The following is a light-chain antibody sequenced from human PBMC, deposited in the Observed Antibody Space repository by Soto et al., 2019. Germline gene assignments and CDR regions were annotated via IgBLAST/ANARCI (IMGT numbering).Light chain of an antibody. CDR2: DAS. J-gene: IGKJ4*01. CDR3: QQDNTFPLT. Sequence: DIQMTQPPSTLSASEGDRVTITCRPSQSISRCLAWYQQKPGKAPKLLIYDASSLESGVPSRFSGSGSGTEFTLTISSLQPDDFATYYCQQDNTFPLTFGGGTKVEIK. V-gene: IGKV1-5*01. CDR1: QSISRC.